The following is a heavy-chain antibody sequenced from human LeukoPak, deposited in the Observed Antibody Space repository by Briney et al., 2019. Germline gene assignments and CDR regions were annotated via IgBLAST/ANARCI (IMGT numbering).Heavy chain of an antibody. CDR2: IKQDGSEK. D-gene: IGHD2-2*01. CDR1: GFTFSSYW. Sequence: GGSLRLSCAASGFTFSSYWMTWVRQAPGKGLERVANIKQDGSEKYYVDSVKGRFTISRDNAKNSVYLQMNSLRAEDTAVYYCARDTRWGGEDFGFWGQGTLVTVSS. V-gene: IGHV3-7*04. J-gene: IGHJ4*02. CDR3: ARDTRWGGEDFGF.